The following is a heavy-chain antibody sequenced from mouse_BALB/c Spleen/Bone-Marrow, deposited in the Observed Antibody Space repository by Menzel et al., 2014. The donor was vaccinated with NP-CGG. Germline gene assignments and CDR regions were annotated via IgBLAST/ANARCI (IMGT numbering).Heavy chain of an antibody. Sequence: ESGPGLVKPSQSLSLTCTVTGYSITSDYAWNWIRQFPGNKLEWMGYISYSGSTSYNPSLKSRISITRDTSKNQFFLQLNSVTTEDTATYYCASPLLFAYWGQGTLVTVSA. CDR3: ASPLLFAY. CDR2: ISYSGST. J-gene: IGHJ3*01. D-gene: IGHD6-1*01. CDR1: GYSITSDYA. V-gene: IGHV3-2*02.